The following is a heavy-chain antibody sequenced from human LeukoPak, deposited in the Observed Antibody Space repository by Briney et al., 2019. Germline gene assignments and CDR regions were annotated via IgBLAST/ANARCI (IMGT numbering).Heavy chain of an antibody. CDR1: GYTFTSYY. J-gene: IGHJ4*02. CDR2: INPNSGGT. D-gene: IGHD2-2*01. Sequence: ASVKVSCKASGYTFTSYYMHWVRQAPGQGLEWMGWINPNSGGTSYAQKFQGRVTMTRDTSISTAYMELSRLRSDDTAVYYCASLGYCSSTSCYEEGPYFDYWGQGTLVTVSS. CDR3: ASLGYCSSTSCYEEGPYFDY. V-gene: IGHV1-2*02.